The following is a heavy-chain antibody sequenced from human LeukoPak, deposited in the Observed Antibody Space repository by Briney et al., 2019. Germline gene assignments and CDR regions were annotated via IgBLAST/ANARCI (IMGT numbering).Heavy chain of an antibody. V-gene: IGHV3-43*02. J-gene: IGHJ4*02. CDR2: ISADGVST. CDR1: GLNFDDSA. Sequence: DPGGSLRLSCVASGLNFDDSAMHCGRQAPRKSLEWVSLISADGVSTFSADSVKGRFSISGDNSKNSLYLQMNSLRSEDTAMYYCAKESGKFDYWGQGTLVAVSS. CDR3: AKESGKFDY.